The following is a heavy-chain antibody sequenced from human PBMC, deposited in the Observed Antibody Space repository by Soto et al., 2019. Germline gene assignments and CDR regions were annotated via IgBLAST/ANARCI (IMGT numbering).Heavy chain of an antibody. J-gene: IGHJ6*02. D-gene: IGHD4-17*01. CDR2: IRHSGST. CDR3: ARGGGDYAYAVDV. Sequence: QVQLQQWGAGLLKPSETLSLNCAVYGGSFYWTWIRQPPGKGLEWIGEIRHSGSTNYNPSLKSRVIISIDRSKSQVSLTVYSVTAADTAVYYCARGGGDYAYAVDVWGQGTTVTVSS. V-gene: IGHV4-34*01. CDR1: GGSFY.